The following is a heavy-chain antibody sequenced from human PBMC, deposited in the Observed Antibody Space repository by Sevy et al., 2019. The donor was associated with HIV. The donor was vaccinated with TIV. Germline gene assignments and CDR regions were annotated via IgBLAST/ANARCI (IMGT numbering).Heavy chain of an antibody. V-gene: IGHV3-21*01. CDR1: AFTFSGYS. CDR3: ARDPERGPVTGSLDY. CDR2: ISSLSNYI. Sequence: GGSLRLSCVASAFTFSGYSMNWVRQAPGKGLEWVSSISSLSNYIYYARSVKGRFTISRDNAKNSLYLQMNSLRAEDTAVYYCARDPERGPVTGSLDYWGQGTLVTVSS. D-gene: IGHD6-19*01. J-gene: IGHJ4*02.